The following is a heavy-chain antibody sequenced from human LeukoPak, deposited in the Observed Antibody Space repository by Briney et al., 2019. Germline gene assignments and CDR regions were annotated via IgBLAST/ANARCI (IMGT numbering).Heavy chain of an antibody. CDR3: AKDYMVRGVIMFSSVDY. CDR1: EFTFSSYG. D-gene: IGHD3-10*01. J-gene: IGHJ4*02. Sequence: GGSLRLSCAASEFTFSSYGMHWVRQAPGKGLEWVAFIRYDGSTKYYTNSVKGRFTISRDNSKNTMYLQMNSLRAEDTAVYYCAKDYMVRGVIMFSSVDYWGQGTLVTVSS. V-gene: IGHV3-30*02. CDR2: IRYDGSTK.